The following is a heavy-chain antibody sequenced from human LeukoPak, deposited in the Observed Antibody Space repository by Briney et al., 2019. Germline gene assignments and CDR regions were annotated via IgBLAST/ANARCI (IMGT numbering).Heavy chain of an antibody. CDR1: GYTFTSYG. CDR3: ARLGSTYYYGSGSNSPDY. D-gene: IGHD3-10*01. CDR2: ISAYNGNT. Sequence: ASVKVSCKASGYTFTSYGISWVRQAPGQGLEWMGWISAYNGNTNYAQKLQGRVTMTTDTSTSTAYMELSRLRSDDTAVYYCARLGSTYYYGSGSNSPDYWGQGTLVTVSS. V-gene: IGHV1-18*01. J-gene: IGHJ4*02.